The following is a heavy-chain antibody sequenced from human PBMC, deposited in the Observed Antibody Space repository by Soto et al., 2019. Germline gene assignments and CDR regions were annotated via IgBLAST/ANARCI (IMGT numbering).Heavy chain of an antibody. CDR2: ISSGGSYI. D-gene: IGHD5-12*01. CDR3: ATSGVATGFDF. V-gene: IGHV3-21*06. Sequence: GGSLRLSCAASEMTFRNYSMNWVRQAPGKGLEWVSSISSGGSYIYYADSGKGRFTTSRDNAKNSLFLQMTSLRAEDTAVYYCATSGVATGFDFWGQRTLVTVSS. CDR1: EMTFRNYS. J-gene: IGHJ4*02.